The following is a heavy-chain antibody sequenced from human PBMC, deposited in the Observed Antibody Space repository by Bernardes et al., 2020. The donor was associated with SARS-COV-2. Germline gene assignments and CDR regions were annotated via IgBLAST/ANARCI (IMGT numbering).Heavy chain of an antibody. D-gene: IGHD3-3*01. J-gene: IGHJ3*02. CDR3: ARHGSGRVNDAFDI. Sequence: DTLSLTCSVSGGSIRVYYWSWIRQPPGKGLEWIGYIYYSGSTNHNPSLKSRVTISADTSKNQFSLRLSSVTAADTAVYYCARHGSGRVNDAFDIWGQGTLVTVSS. CDR2: IYYSGST. V-gene: IGHV4-59*08. CDR1: GGSIRVYY.